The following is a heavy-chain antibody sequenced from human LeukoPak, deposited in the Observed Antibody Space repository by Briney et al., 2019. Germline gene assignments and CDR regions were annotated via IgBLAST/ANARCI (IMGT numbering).Heavy chain of an antibody. CDR1: GFTFSSYV. Sequence: WGSLRLSCAASGFTFSSYVMSWVRQAPGKGLEWVSAISCSGGSTYYADSVKGRFTISRDNSKNTLYLQMNSLRAEDTAVYYCAKDRAFYYDSSGYYPDAFDIWGQGTMVTVSS. J-gene: IGHJ3*02. CDR3: AKDRAFYYDSSGYYPDAFDI. V-gene: IGHV3-23*01. D-gene: IGHD3-22*01. CDR2: ISCSGGST.